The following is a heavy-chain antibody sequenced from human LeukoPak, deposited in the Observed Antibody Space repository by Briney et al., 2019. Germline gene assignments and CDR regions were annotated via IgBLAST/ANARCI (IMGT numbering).Heavy chain of an antibody. CDR1: GFTFSSYA. V-gene: IGHV3-9*03. CDR2: ISWNSGSI. CDR3: AKGSRGLFISSWFDP. D-gene: IGHD2/OR15-2a*01. J-gene: IGHJ5*02. Sequence: PGGSLRLSCAASGFTFSSYAMSWVRQAPGKGLEWVSGISWNSGSIGYADSVKGRFTISRDNAKNSLYLQMDSLRAEDMALYYCAKGSRGLFISSWFDPWGQGTLVTVSS.